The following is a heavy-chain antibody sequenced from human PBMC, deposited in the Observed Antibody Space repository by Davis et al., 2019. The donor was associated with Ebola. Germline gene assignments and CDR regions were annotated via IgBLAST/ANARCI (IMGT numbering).Heavy chain of an antibody. CDR1: GFTFSSYS. CDR3: ARDRSGYSYGIFDY. V-gene: IGHV3-48*04. CDR2: ISSSGSTI. D-gene: IGHD5-18*01. J-gene: IGHJ4*02. Sequence: PGGSLRLSCAASGFTFSSYSMNWVRQAPGKGLEWVSYISSSGSTIYYADSVKGRFTISRDNAKNSLYLQMNSLRAEDTAVYYCARDRSGYSYGIFDYWGQGTLVTVSS.